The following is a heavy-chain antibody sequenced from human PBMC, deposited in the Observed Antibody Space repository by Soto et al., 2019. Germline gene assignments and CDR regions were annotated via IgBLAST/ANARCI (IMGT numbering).Heavy chain of an antibody. CDR3: ARVCWSNKYHSYGMDF. V-gene: IGHV3-30-3*01. CDR1: GFTFSSYA. Sequence: GGSLRLSCAASGFTFSSYAMHWVRQAPGKGLEWVAVISYDGSNKYYADSVKGRFTTSRDNSKNTLYLQMNSLRAEDTAVYYCARVCWSNKYHSYGMDFWGQGPTVTVSS. D-gene: IGHD2-8*01. J-gene: IGHJ6*02. CDR2: ISYDGSNK.